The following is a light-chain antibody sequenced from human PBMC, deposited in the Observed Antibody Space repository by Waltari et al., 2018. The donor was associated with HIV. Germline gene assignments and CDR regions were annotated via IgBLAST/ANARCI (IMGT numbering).Light chain of an antibody. CDR1: SSDVGNYDH. CDR3: SSYTSSSTLVV. Sequence: PGQSITISCTGTSSDVGNYDHVSWYQQHPGNAPKLMIYDVYDRPSGVSNRFSGSKSGNTASLTISGLQAEDEADYYCSSYTSSSTLVVFGGGTKVTVL. J-gene: IGLJ2*01. V-gene: IGLV2-14*03. CDR2: DVY.